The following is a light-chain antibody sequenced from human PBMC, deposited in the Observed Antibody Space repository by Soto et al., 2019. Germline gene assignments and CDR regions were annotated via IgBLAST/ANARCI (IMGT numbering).Light chain of an antibody. CDR2: TAS. J-gene: IGKJ1*01. CDR3: QQSYSTLWT. Sequence: DMHMTRSPSSRSASVLDVVTTIFRASKSISTYLNWYQQKPGKAPNLLIYTASSLESGVPSRFSGSGSGTDFTLTISSLQPEDFATYYCQQSYSTLWTFGQGTKVDIK. CDR1: KSISTY. V-gene: IGKV1-39*01.